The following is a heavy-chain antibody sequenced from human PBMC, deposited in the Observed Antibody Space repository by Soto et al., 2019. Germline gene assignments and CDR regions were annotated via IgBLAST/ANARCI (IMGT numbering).Heavy chain of an antibody. Sequence: VQLVQSGAEVKKPGASVKLSCKASGYTFTFYDINWVRQAPGRGLEWMGWMSPSTGNTGYAERFQGRVTMTSDTSISTAYMEVTRLRPDDTAVYYCARYFDPLDVWGQGTTVTGSS. CDR3: ARYFDPLDV. D-gene: IGHD3-9*01. J-gene: IGHJ6*02. CDR2: MSPSTGNT. V-gene: IGHV1-8*01. CDR1: GYTFTFYD.